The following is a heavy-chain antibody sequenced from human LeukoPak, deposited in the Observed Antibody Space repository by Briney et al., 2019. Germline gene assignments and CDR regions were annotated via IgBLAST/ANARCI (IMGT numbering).Heavy chain of an antibody. V-gene: IGHV3-30*02. CDR1: GFTFSTSG. J-gene: IGHJ4*02. CDR3: ARDLDYGEARTRGCLDY. CDR2: IRNDGTKK. Sequence: GGSLRLSCAASGFTFSTSGMHWVRQSPGKGLDWVAFIRNDGTKKNYADSVKGRFTISRDNSKNTLYLQMNSLRAEDTAVYYCARDLDYGEARTRGCLDYWGQGTLVTVSS. D-gene: IGHD4-17*01.